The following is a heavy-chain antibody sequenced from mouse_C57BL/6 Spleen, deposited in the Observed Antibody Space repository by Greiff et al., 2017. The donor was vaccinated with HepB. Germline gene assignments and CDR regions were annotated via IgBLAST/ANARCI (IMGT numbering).Heavy chain of an antibody. CDR1: GYSFTGYY. V-gene: IGHV1-42*01. D-gene: IGHD1-1*01. CDR2: INPSTGGT. CDR3: ARSDYYGSSYRFAY. J-gene: IGHJ3*01. Sequence: EVQLQQSGPELVKPGASVKISCKASGYSFTGYYMNWVKQSPEKSLEWIGEINPSTGGTTYNQKFKAKATLTVDKSSSTAYMQLKSLTSEDSAVYYCARSDYYGSSYRFAYWGQGTLVTVSA.